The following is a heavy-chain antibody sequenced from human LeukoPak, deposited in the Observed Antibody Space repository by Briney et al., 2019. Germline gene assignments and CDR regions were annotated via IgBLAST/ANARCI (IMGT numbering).Heavy chain of an antibody. CDR1: GFTFDDYA. CDR3: EKDSYSGSYFGLDDAFDI. J-gene: IGHJ3*02. CDR2: ISGDGGST. V-gene: IGHV3-43*02. Sequence: GGSLRLSCAASGFTFDDYAMHWVRQAPGKGLEWVSLISGDGGSTYYADSVKGRFTISRDNSKNSLYLQMNSLRTEDTALYYCEKDSYSGSYFGLDDAFDIWGQGTMVTVSS. D-gene: IGHD1-26*01.